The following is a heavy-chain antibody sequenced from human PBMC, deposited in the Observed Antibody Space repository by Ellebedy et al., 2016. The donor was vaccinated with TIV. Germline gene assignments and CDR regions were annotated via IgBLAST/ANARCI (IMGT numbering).Heavy chain of an antibody. CDR1: GGSISSDSYY. V-gene: IGHV4-39*01. CDR2: FFYSVSAYSGST. CDR3: AGHAGTVPPYFDP. J-gene: IGHJ5*02. D-gene: IGHD1/OR15-1a*01. Sequence: GSLRLSCIVSGGSISSDSYYWGWIRQPPGKGLEWIGSFFYSVSAYSGSTYHNPSLNGRVTVSVDTSKDQFSLNLSSVTAADTAFYYCAGHAGTVPPYFDPWGRGTLVIVSS.